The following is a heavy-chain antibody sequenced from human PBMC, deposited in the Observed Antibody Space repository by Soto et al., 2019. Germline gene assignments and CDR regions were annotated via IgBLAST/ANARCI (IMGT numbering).Heavy chain of an antibody. V-gene: IGHV3-15*01. J-gene: IGHJ4*02. CDR2: IKNKADGGTT. D-gene: IGHD6-13*01. CDR3: TSEGYPVDN. CDR1: GFTFSNAW. Sequence: EVQLVESGGGLVKPGGSLRLSCAASGFTFSNAWMSWVRQAPGKGLEWVGRIKNKADGGTTDYAAPVKGRFTISRDDSKDTLYLQMSGLKTEDTAVYYCTSEGYPVDNWGQGTLVTVSS.